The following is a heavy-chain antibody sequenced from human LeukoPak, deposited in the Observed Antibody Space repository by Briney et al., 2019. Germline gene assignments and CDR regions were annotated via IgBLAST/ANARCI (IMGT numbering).Heavy chain of an antibody. Sequence: GGSLRLSCTASGFTFGDYAMSWFRQAPGKGLEWVGFIRSKAYGGTTEYAASVKGRFTISRDDSKSIAYLQMNSLKTEDTAVYYCTRGLDIVVGPDGWDYYYYMDVWGKGTTVTVSS. V-gene: IGHV3-49*03. J-gene: IGHJ6*03. CDR1: GFTFGDYA. CDR3: TRGLDIVVGPDGWDYYYYMDV. D-gene: IGHD2-2*03. CDR2: IRSKAYGGTT.